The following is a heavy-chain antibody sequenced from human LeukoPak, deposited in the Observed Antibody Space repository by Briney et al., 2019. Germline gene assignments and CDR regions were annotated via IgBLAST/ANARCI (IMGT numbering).Heavy chain of an antibody. V-gene: IGHV1-2*02. CDR2: INPNSGGT. D-gene: IGHD3-3*01. J-gene: IGHJ5*02. Sequence: ASVKVSCKASGYTFTGYYMHWVRQAPGQGLEGMGWINPNSGGTNYAQKFQGRVTMTRDTSISTAYMELSRLRSDDTAVYYCARDDYDFWSGYFENWFDPWGQGTLVTVSS. CDR3: ARDDYDFWSGYFENWFDP. CDR1: GYTFTGYY.